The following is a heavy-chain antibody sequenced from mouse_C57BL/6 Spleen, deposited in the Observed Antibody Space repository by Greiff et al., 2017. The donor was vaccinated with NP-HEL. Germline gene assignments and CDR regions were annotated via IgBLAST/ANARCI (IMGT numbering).Heavy chain of an antibody. V-gene: IGHV3-6*01. CDR2: ISYDGSN. CDR1: GYSITSGYY. Sequence: EVQRVESGPGLVKPSQSLSLTCSVTGYSITSGYYWNWIRQFPGNKLEWMGYISYDGSNNYNPSLKNRISITRDTSKNQFFLKLNSVTTEDTATYYCARRGGLYDGPAWFAYWGQGTLVTVSA. CDR3: ARRGGLYDGPAWFAY. D-gene: IGHD2-3*01. J-gene: IGHJ3*01.